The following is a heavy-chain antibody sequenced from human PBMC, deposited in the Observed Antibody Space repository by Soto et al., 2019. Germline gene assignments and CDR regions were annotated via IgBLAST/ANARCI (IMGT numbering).Heavy chain of an antibody. D-gene: IGHD5-12*01. CDR3: AKELVAANAFDI. Sequence: RLSCAASGFTFDDYAMHWVRQAPGKGLEWVSGISWNSGSIGYADSVKGRFTISRDNAKNSLYLQMNSLRAEDTALYYCAKELVAANAFDIWGQGTMVTVSS. V-gene: IGHV3-9*01. CDR1: GFTFDDYA. CDR2: ISWNSGSI. J-gene: IGHJ3*02.